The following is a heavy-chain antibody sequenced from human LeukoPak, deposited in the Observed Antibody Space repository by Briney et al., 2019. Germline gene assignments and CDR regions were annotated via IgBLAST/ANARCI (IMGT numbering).Heavy chain of an antibody. Sequence: PGGSLRLSCAASAFTFSDYSMNWVRQAPGKGLEWVSYISGKSSTIYYADSVKGRFTISRDNGKNSMYLQMNSLRAEDTAVYYWARDRMKSGSYYFDYWGPGTLVTVSS. V-gene: IGHV3-48*01. J-gene: IGHJ4*02. CDR2: ISGKSSTI. CDR1: AFTFSDYS. CDR3: ARDRMKSGSYYFDY. D-gene: IGHD1-26*01.